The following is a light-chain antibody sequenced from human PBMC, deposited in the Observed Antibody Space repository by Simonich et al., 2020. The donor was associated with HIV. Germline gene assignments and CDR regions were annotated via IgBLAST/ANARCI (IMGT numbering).Light chain of an antibody. CDR2: EVS. CDR3: LQSIQSPKT. J-gene: IGKJ2*01. CDR1: QSILHRCGKTY. V-gene: IGKV2D-29*02. Sequence: EIVMTQTPLSLSVNPGQPASISCKSSQSILHRCGKTYFYGYLQKPGQSPKLLIYEVSNRFSGVPDRFSGSGSGTDFTLKISRVEAEDVGVYYCLQSIQSPKTFGQGTKLEIK.